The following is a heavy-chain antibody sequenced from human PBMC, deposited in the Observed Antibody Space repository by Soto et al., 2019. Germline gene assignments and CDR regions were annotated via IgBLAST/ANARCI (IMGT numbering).Heavy chain of an antibody. V-gene: IGHV3-21*01. CDR1: GFTFSSYS. Sequence: GGSLRLSCAASGFTFSSYSMNWVRQAPGKGLEWVSSISSSSSYIYYADLVKGRFTISRDNAKNSLYLQMNSLRAEDTAVYYCARDHSSSWHYYYYGMDVWGQGTTVTVSS. CDR3: ARDHSSSWHYYYYGMDV. J-gene: IGHJ6*02. D-gene: IGHD6-13*01. CDR2: ISSSSSYI.